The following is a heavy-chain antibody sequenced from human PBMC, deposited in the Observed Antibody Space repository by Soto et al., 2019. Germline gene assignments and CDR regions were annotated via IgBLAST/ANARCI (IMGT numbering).Heavy chain of an antibody. J-gene: IGHJ3*02. V-gene: IGHV2-5*02. D-gene: IGHD3-16*01. CDR3: AHIMIRWGGVRALDAFDM. CDR1: GFSLSTSRVG. CDR2: IYWDDDR. Sequence: PTLVNPTQTLTLTCSFSGFSLSTSRVGVAWIRQPPGKALEWLAIIYWDDDRRYSPSLKTRLAITKDTSKNQVVLTMTNLDPGDIATYYCAHIMIRWGGVRALDAFDMWGQGTMVTV.